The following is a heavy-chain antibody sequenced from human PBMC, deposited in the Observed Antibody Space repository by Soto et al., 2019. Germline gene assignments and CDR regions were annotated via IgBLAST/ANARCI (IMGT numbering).Heavy chain of an antibody. D-gene: IGHD3-10*01. V-gene: IGHV1-18*01. Sequence: ASVKVSCKASGYNFIGYGLSWVRQAPGQGLEWMGWISPHNESTFYAQNFQGRVTVTSDASTSTVYMELSGLRSEDTATFYCARSPFGRDILDFWGQGTLVTVSS. CDR1: GYNFIGYG. J-gene: IGHJ4*02. CDR2: ISPHNEST. CDR3: ARSPFGRDILDF.